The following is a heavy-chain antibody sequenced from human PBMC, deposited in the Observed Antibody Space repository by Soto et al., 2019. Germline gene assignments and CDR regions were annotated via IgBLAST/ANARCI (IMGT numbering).Heavy chain of an antibody. CDR3: ARVTEQLRYYYYYYMDV. CDR2: IYYSGST. J-gene: IGHJ6*03. V-gene: IGHV4-59*12. CDR1: GGSISSYY. D-gene: IGHD6-6*01. Sequence: SETLSLTCTVSGGSISSYYWSWIRQPPGKGPEWIGYIYYSGSTNYNPSLKSRVTISVDTSKNQFSLKLSSVTAADTAVYYCARVTEQLRYYYYYYMDVWGKGTTVTVSS.